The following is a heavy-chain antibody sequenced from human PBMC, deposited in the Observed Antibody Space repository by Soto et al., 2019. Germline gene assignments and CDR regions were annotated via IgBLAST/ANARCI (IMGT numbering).Heavy chain of an antibody. CDR2: IYYSGST. D-gene: IGHD5-18*01. J-gene: IGHJ4*02. Sequence: SETLSLTCTVSGGSISSSSYYWGWIRQPPGKGLEWIGSIYYSGSTYYNPSLKSRVTISVDTSKNQFSLKLSSVTAADTAVYYCAREGFVDTAMVGFDYWGQGTLVT. CDR3: AREGFVDTAMVGFDY. CDR1: GGSISSSSYY. V-gene: IGHV4-39*02.